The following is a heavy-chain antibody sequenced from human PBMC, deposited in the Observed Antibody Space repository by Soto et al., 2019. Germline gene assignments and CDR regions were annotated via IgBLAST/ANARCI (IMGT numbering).Heavy chain of an antibody. Sequence: QVQLVESGGGVVQPGRSLRLSCAASGFTFSRHTMHWVRQAPGKGLEWVAAISDDGSNTYYADSVKGRFTISRDNSKNTLYLSMKSLRSEATAVPHCARDVYYEFWSGFNTIPYYFDAWGEGTLVTVSS. J-gene: IGHJ4*02. CDR1: GFTFSRHT. CDR3: ARDVYYEFWSGFNTIPYYFDA. V-gene: IGHV3-30-3*01. D-gene: IGHD3-3*01. CDR2: ISDDGSNT.